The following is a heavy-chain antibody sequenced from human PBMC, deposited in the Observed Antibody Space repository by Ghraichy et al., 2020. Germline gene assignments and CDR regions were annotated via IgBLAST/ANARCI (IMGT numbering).Heavy chain of an antibody. CDR3: ARDVAGATLDY. V-gene: IGHV1-2*02. D-gene: IGHD1-26*01. J-gene: IGHJ4*02. CDR1: GYTFTDYY. CDR2: INPNSGGT. Sequence: ASVKVSCKASGYTFTDYYLHWVRQAPGQGLELMGWINPNSGGTISAQKFQGRVTMTRDTSIGTAYMELSRLRSDDTAVYYSARDVAGATLDYWGQGTLVTVSS.